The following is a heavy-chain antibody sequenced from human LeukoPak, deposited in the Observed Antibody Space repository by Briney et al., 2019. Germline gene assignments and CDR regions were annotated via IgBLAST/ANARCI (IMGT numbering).Heavy chain of an antibody. V-gene: IGHV4-39*07. J-gene: IGHJ4*02. CDR3: ARDGKRTSMITSGGARPHYFDY. D-gene: IGHD3-16*01. CDR1: DGSISSSSHS. Sequence: SETLSLTCSVSDGSISSSSHSWGWIRQSPGKGLEWIGSIYYSGSTFYNPSLKSRVTISVDRSKNQFSLKLSSVTAADTAVFYCARDGKRTSMITSGGARPHYFDYWGQGALVTVSS. CDR2: IYYSGST.